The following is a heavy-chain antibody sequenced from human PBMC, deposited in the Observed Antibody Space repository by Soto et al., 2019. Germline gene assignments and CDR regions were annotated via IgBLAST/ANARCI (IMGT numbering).Heavy chain of an antibody. CDR3: ATEVGDGYNQRDY. CDR1: GFTFSSYS. V-gene: IGHV3-21*01. Sequence: EVQLVESGGGLVKPGGSLRLSCAASGFTFSSYSMNWVRQAPGKGLEWVSSISSSSSYIYYADSVKGRFTISRDNAKNSLYLQMNSLRAEDTAVYYCATEVGDGYNQRDYWGQGTLVTVSS. D-gene: IGHD3-10*01. CDR2: ISSSSSYI. J-gene: IGHJ4*02.